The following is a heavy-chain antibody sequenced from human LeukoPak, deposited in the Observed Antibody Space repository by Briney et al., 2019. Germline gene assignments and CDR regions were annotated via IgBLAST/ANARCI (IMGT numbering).Heavy chain of an antibody. V-gene: IGHV1-2*02. D-gene: IGHD3-10*01. CDR2: INPNSGGT. CDR3: ARAPGMVRGVIYLFGY. Sequence: ASVKVSCKASGYTFTGYYMHWVRQAPGQGLEWMGWINPNSGGTNYAQKFQGRVTMTRDTSISTAYMELSRLRPDDTAVYYCARAPGMVRGVIYLFGYWGQGTLVTVSS. CDR1: GYTFTGYY. J-gene: IGHJ4*02.